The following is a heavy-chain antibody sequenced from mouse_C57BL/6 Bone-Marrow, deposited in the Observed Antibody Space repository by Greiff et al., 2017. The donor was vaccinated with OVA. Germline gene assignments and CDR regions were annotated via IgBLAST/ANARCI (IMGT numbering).Heavy chain of an antibody. D-gene: IGHD1-1*01. CDR3: ARPTVVANFDV. J-gene: IGHJ1*03. CDR2: INPSSGYT. CDR1: GYTFTSYW. V-gene: IGHV1-7*01. Sequence: VQLQQSGAELAKPGASVKLSCKASGYTFTSYWMHWVKQRPGQGLEWIGYINPSSGYTKYNQKFKDKATLTADKSSSTAYMQLSSLTYEDSAVYDCARPTVVANFDVWGTGTTVTVSS.